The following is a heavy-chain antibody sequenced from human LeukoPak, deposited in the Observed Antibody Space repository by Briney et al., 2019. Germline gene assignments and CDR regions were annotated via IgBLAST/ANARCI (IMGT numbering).Heavy chain of an antibody. CDR2: ISYDGSNK. J-gene: IGHJ3*02. V-gene: IGHV3-30-3*01. Sequence: GGSLRLSCAASGFTFSSYAMHWVRQAPGKGLEWVAVISYDGSNKYYADSVKGRFTISRDNSKNTLYLQMNSLRAEDTAVYYCARVNLYDSRGTRAFDIWGQGTMVTVSS. CDR3: ARVNLYDSRGTRAFDI. D-gene: IGHD3-22*01. CDR1: GFTFSSYA.